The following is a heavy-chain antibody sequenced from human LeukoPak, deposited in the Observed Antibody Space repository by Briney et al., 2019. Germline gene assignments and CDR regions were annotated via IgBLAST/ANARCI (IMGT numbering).Heavy chain of an antibody. CDR2: IKEDGRDI. J-gene: IGHJ4*02. V-gene: IGHV3-7*01. Sequence: PGGSLRLLCAASQFRISYDWMQWVRQAPGKGLEGVASIKEDGRDIHYLDSVKGRFRISRDNAKNSLYLEMNTLRAEDPPVYYCVRGSAWFFGRWGQGSLVTVSS. D-gene: IGHD6-19*01. CDR3: VRGSAWFFGR. CDR1: QFRISYDW.